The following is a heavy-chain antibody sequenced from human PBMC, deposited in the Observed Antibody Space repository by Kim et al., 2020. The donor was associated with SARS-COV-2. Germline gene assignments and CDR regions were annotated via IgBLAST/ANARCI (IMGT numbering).Heavy chain of an antibody. CDR2: ISAYNGNT. V-gene: IGHV1-18*01. J-gene: IGHJ6*02. CDR3: ASPYYYGSGSYYGMDV. D-gene: IGHD3-10*01. CDR1: GYTFTSYG. Sequence: ASVKVSCKASGYTFTSYGISWVRQAPGQGLEWMGWISAYNGNTNYAQKLQGRVTMTTDTSTSTAYMELRSLRSDDTAVYYCASPYYYGSGSYYGMDVWGQGTTVTVSS.